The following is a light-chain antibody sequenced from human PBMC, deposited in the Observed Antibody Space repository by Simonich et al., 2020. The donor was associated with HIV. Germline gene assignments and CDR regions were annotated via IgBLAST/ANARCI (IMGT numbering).Light chain of an antibody. Sequence: DIQLTQSPSFLSASVGDRVTVTCRASQGISSFLAWYQKKPGKAPKLLIYAASTLQSGVPSRFSGSGSGTEFTLTISSLQPEDFATYYCQQLNSYHTFGGGTKVEIK. J-gene: IGKJ4*01. CDR3: QQLNSYHT. CDR2: AAS. V-gene: IGKV1-9*01. CDR1: QGISSF.